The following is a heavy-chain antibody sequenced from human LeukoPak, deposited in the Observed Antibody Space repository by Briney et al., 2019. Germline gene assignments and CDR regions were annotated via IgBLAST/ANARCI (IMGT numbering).Heavy chain of an antibody. J-gene: IGHJ2*01. V-gene: IGHV3-43*02. CDR3: ARDRGDNWYFDL. CDR2: ISGDGGST. D-gene: IGHD2-21*02. Sequence: GGSLRLSCAASGFTFDDYAMHWVRQAPGKGLEWVSLISGDGGSTYYADSVKGRFTISRDNSKNSLYLQMDSLRAEDTAVYYCARDRGDNWYFDLWGRGTLVTVSS. CDR1: GFTFDDYA.